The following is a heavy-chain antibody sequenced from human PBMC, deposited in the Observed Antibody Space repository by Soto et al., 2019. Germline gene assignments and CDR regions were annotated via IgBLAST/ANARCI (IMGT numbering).Heavy chain of an antibody. D-gene: IGHD2-15*01. V-gene: IGHV3-74*01. CDR2: INSDGSST. J-gene: IGHJ4*02. CDR1: GFTFSSYW. Sequence: PGGSLRLSCAASGFTFSSYWMHWVRQAPGKGLVWVSRINSDGSSTSYADSVKGRFTISRDNAKNTLYLQMNSLRAEDTAVYYCARVVYGSCCGIDYWGQGTLVTVSS. CDR3: ARVVYGSCCGIDY.